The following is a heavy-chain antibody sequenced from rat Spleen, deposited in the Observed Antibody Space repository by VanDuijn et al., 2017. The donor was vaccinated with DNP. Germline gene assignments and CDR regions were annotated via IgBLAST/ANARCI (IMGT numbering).Heavy chain of an antibody. CDR3: ATNNYFDY. CDR2: ISYDGSRS. CDR1: GFNFNDNW. V-gene: IGHV5-7*01. D-gene: IGHD3-4*01. Sequence: EVQLVESGGGLVQPGRSLKLSCAVSGFNFNDNWMGWVRQAPGKGLEWVASISYDGSRSYYRDSVKGRFTISRDNAKSTLYLQMDSLRSEDTATYYCATNNYFDYWGQGVMVTVSS. J-gene: IGHJ2*01.